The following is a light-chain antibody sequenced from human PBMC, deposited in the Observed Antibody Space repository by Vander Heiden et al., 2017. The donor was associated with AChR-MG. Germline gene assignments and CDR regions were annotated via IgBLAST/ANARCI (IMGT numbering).Light chain of an antibody. J-gene: IGKJ1*01. CDR3: QQDNSYWT. V-gene: IGKV1-5*03. Sequence: DIQMTQSPSTLSASVGDRVTITCRASQSISSWLAWYQQKPGKAPKLLIYKASNLESGVPSRFSGSGSGTEFTLTISSLQPDDFATYYCQQDNSYWTFGQGTQVEIK. CDR2: KAS. CDR1: QSISSW.